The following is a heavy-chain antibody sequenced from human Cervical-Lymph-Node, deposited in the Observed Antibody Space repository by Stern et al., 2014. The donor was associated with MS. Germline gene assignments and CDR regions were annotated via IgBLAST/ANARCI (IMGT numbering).Heavy chain of an antibody. Sequence: QVQLVQSGGGVVQPGRSLRVSCVASGFNFNNHAMHWVRQAPGKALEWVAVIANDARNEHYADSVQGRFNISRDNSKNTLNLQMNSLRVEDTGVYYCARLASGWYGMDVWGQGTTVTVSS. CDR2: IANDARNE. V-gene: IGHV3-30*04. CDR3: ARLASGWYGMDV. J-gene: IGHJ6*02. D-gene: IGHD6-19*01. CDR1: GFNFNNHA.